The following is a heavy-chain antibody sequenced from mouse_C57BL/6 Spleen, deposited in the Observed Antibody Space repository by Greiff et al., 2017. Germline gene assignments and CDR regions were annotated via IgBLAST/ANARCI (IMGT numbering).Heavy chain of an antibody. V-gene: IGHV6-6*01. CDR3: TRWSNYYAMDY. D-gene: IGHD2-5*01. Sequence: EVKVEESGGGLVQPGGSMKLSCAASGFTFSDAWMDWVRQSPEKGLEWVAEIRNKANNHATYYAESVEGRFTISRDDSKRSVYLEVHSLRTEDTGIYYCTRWSNYYAMDYWGQGTSVTVSS. J-gene: IGHJ4*01. CDR2: IRNKANNHAT. CDR1: GFTFSDAW.